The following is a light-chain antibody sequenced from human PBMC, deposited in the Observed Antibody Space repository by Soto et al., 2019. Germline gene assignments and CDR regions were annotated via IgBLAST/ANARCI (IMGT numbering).Light chain of an antibody. CDR2: DAS. CDR1: QDISNY. J-gene: IGKJ2*01. CDR3: QQYDNLPYT. Sequence: DIQMTQSPSSLSASVGDRVTITCQASQDISNYLNWYQQKPGKAPKLLIYDASNLETGVPSRFSGSGSGTDFTFTISSLQPEDIATYYCQQYDNLPYTFGQGNKVDIK. V-gene: IGKV1-33*01.